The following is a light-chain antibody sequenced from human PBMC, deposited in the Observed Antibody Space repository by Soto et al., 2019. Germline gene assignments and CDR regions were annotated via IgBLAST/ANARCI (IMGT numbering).Light chain of an antibody. Sequence: QAVVTQPPSVSAAPGQKVTISCSGSSSNIGNNYVSWYQQLPGTAPKLLIYENNKRPSGIPDRFSGSKSGTSATLGITGLQTGDEADYYCGTWDSSLSASYVFGTGTKVT. J-gene: IGLJ1*01. CDR3: GTWDSSLSASYV. CDR2: ENN. CDR1: SSNIGNNY. V-gene: IGLV1-51*02.